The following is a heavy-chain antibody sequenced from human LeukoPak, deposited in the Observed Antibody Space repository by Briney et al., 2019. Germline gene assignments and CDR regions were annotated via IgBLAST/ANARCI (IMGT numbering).Heavy chain of an antibody. J-gene: IGHJ4*02. CDR1: GFTFSSYE. Sequence: GSLRLSCAASGFTFSSYEMNWVRQAPGKGLEWVSYISSRGSTIYYADSVKGRFTISRDNAKNSLYLQMNSLRAEDTAVYYCARDSRPNSSSSRKDFDYWGQGTLVTVSS. D-gene: IGHD6-6*01. CDR2: ISSRGSTI. V-gene: IGHV3-48*03. CDR3: ARDSRPNSSSSRKDFDY.